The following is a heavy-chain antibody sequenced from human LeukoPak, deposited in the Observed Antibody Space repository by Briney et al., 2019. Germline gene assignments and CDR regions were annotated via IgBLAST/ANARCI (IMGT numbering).Heavy chain of an antibody. CDR2: INSDGSST. CDR1: GFTFSSYW. Sequence: GGSLRLSCAAPGFTFSSYWMHWVRQAPGKGLVWVSRINSDGSSTSYADSVKGRSTISRDNAKNTLYLQMNSLRAEDTAMYYCARDGGYNAFDIWGQGTMVTVSS. J-gene: IGHJ3*02. V-gene: IGHV3-74*01. CDR3: ARDGGYNAFDI. D-gene: IGHD5-12*01.